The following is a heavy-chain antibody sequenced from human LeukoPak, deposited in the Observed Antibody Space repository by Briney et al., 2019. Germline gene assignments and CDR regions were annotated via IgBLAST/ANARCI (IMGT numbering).Heavy chain of an antibody. D-gene: IGHD3-16*02. CDR3: APLANGGYPIDY. CDR2: ISSSSSYI. J-gene: IGHJ4*02. V-gene: IGHV3-21*01. Sequence: PGGSLRLSCAASGFTFSSYSMNWVRRAPGKGLEWVPSISSSSSYIYYADSVKGRFTISRDNAKNSLYLQMNSLRAEDTAVYYCAPLANGGYPIDYWGQGTLVTVSS. CDR1: GFTFSSYS.